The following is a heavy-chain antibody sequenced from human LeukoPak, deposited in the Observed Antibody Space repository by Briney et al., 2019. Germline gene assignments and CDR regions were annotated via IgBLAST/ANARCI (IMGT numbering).Heavy chain of an antibody. CDR1: GGSISSTTYY. J-gene: IGHJ6*02. CDR3: ARHIQGGDSGYNYYYYYGMDV. V-gene: IGHV4-39*01. D-gene: IGHD5-12*01. Sequence: SETLSLTCTVSGGSISSTTYYWGWIRQPPGKGLEWIGSIYYSGSTYYNPSLKSRVTISVDTSKNQFSLKLSSVTAADTAVYYCARHIQGGDSGYNYYYYYGMDVWGQGTMVTVSS. CDR2: IYYSGST.